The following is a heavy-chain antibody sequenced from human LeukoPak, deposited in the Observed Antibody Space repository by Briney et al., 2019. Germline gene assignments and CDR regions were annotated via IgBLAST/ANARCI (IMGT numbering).Heavy chain of an antibody. D-gene: IGHD2-8*01. V-gene: IGHV1-69*13. CDR2: IIPIFGTA. Sequence: SVKVSCKASGGTFSSYAISWVRQAPGQGLEWMGGIIPIFGTANYAQKFQGRVTITADESTSTAYMELSSLRSEDTAVYYCARDFTTYCTNGVCSDRNWFDPWGQGTLVTVSS. CDR1: GGTFSSYA. J-gene: IGHJ5*02. CDR3: ARDFTTYCTNGVCSDRNWFDP.